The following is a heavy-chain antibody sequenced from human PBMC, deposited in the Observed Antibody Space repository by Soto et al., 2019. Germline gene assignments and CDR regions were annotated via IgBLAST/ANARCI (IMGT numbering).Heavy chain of an antibody. V-gene: IGHV3-23*01. CDR3: AKARDNWNDLAFDI. CDR2: FRESGGTT. Sequence: GGSLRLSCAASGFGFTFSTSAMSWVRQAPGKGLEWVSTFRESGGTTHYANSVKGRFTISRDTSKNMLYLQMNSLRAEDTAVYYCAKARDNWNDLAFDIWGQGTMVTVSS. D-gene: IGHD1-1*01. J-gene: IGHJ3*02. CDR1: GFGFTFSTSA.